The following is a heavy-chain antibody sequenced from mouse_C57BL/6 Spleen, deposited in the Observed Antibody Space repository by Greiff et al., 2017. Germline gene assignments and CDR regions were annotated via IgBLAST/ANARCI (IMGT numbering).Heavy chain of an antibody. J-gene: IGHJ2*01. V-gene: IGHV5-16*01. CDR3: AKVYYGLGDY. D-gene: IGHD2-1*01. CDR1: GFTFSDYY. Sequence: EVQLVESEGGLVQPGSSMKLSCTASGFTFSDYYMAWVRQVPEKGLEWVANINYDGSTTYYLDSLKSRFIISRDNAKNILYLQMSSLKSEDTAAYYCAKVYYGLGDYWGQGTTLTVSS. CDR2: INYDGSTT.